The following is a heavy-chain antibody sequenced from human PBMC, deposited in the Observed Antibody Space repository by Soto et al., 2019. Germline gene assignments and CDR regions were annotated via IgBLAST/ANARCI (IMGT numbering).Heavy chain of an antibody. CDR3: ARALKSYCGVASCSPWYY. CDR1: GYTFTDYY. Sequence: ASVKVSCKASGYTFTDYYMHWVRQAPGQGLEWMGWINPNSGGTSYAQKFQARVTMTRDTSIRTAYMELSRLRSDDTAVYFCARALKSYCGVASCSPWYYWGQGTLVTVSS. V-gene: IGHV1-2*02. D-gene: IGHD2-21*01. J-gene: IGHJ4*02. CDR2: INPNSGGT.